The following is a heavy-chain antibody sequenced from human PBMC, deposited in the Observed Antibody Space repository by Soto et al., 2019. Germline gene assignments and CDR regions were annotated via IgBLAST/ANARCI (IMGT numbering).Heavy chain of an antibody. J-gene: IGHJ5*02. CDR2: ISGSGGST. V-gene: IGHV3-23*01. D-gene: IGHD6-13*01. Sequence: EVQLLESGGGLEQPGGSLRLSCAASGFTFSNYAMSWVRQAPGKGLEWVSAISGSGGSTYYADSVKGRFTISRDNSKNTLYLQMNSLRVEDTAVYYCARKGIAAAGGDPLWFDPWDQGTLVTVSS. CDR1: GFTFSNYA. CDR3: ARKGIAAAGGDPLWFDP.